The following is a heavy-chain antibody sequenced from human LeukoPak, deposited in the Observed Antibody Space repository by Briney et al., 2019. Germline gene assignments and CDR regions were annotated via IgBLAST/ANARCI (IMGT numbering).Heavy chain of an antibody. CDR3: ASSKGIAEAD. Sequence: GGSLRLSCAASAFTFNSYSMNWVRQAPGKGLEWVSYISSSSSTIYYADSVKGRFTISRDNAKNSLYLQMNSLRAEDTAVYYCASSKGIAEADWGQGTLVTVSS. D-gene: IGHD6-13*01. CDR2: ISSSSSTI. V-gene: IGHV3-48*01. J-gene: IGHJ4*02. CDR1: AFTFNSYS.